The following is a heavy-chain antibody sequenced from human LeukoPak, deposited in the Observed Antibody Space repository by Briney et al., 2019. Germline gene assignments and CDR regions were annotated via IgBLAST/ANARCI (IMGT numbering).Heavy chain of an antibody. Sequence: RSESLSLTCILSGGSISSYYWSWTRPPPERGREWIGYIYHSGSTNYNPSLESRVTISVDTSKNQFSLKLSSVTAADADVYFCARHYIRWEAHNWFDPWGQGSLVTVSS. D-gene: IGHD4-23*01. V-gene: IGHV4-59*08. CDR2: IYHSGST. CDR1: GGSISSYY. J-gene: IGHJ5*02. CDR3: ARHYIRWEAHNWFDP.